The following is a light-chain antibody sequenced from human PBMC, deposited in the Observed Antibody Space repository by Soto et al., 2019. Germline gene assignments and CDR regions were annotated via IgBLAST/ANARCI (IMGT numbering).Light chain of an antibody. Sequence: DIQMTQSPSTLSASVGDRVTITCRASESICNWLAWYQQRPGKAPKLLIYKETSLESGVPSRFSGSGSGTEFTLTISSLQPYDFATYNCQQYDTYWTFDQGTKVDIK. V-gene: IGKV1-5*03. CDR2: KET. J-gene: IGKJ1*01. CDR3: QQYDTYWT. CDR1: ESICNW.